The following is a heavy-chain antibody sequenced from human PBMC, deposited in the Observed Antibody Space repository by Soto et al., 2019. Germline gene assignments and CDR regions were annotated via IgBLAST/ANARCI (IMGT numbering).Heavy chain of an antibody. CDR3: ARDESWELLRGGSFDY. D-gene: IGHD1-26*01. CDR2: IWYDGSNK. V-gene: IGHV3-33*01. CDR1: GFTFSSYG. Sequence: PGGSLRLSCAASGFTFSSYGMHWVRQVPGKGLEWVAVIWYDGSNKYYADSVKGRFTISRDNSKNTLYLQMNSLRAEDTAVYYCARDESWELLRGGSFDYWGQGTLVTVYS. J-gene: IGHJ4*02.